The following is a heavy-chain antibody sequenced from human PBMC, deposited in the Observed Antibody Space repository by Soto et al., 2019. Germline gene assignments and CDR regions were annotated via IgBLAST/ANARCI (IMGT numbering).Heavy chain of an antibody. Sequence: QVQLVESGGGVVQPGRSLRLSCAASGFTFSSYGMHWVRQAPGKGLEWVAVISYDGGNKYYADSVKGRFTTSRDNSKNTLYLQMNSLRAEDTAVYYCAKEGRGLDYWGQGTLVTVSS. CDR3: AKEGRGLDY. V-gene: IGHV3-30*18. CDR1: GFTFSSYG. CDR2: ISYDGGNK. J-gene: IGHJ4*02.